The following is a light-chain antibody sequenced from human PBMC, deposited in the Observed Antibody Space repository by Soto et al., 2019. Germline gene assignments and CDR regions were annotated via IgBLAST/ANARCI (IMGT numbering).Light chain of an antibody. V-gene: IGKV1-5*03. J-gene: IGKJ2*01. CDR1: QTIGSG. Sequence: DIQMTQSPSTLSASVGDGVTITCRASQTIGSGLAWYQQKPGKAPKLLIYKATNLQRGVPSRFSGSGSGTDFSLTISSLQPVACATYYCQQYNDFQYTFGQGTNLEI. CDR3: QQYNDFQYT. CDR2: KAT.